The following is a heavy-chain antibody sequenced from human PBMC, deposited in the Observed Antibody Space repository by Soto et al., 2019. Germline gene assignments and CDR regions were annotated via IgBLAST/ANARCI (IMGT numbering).Heavy chain of an antibody. V-gene: IGHV4-34*01. Sequence: PSETLSLTCAVYGGSFSCYYWSWIRQPPGKGLEWIGEINHSGSTNYNPSLKSRVTISVDTSKNQFSLKLSSVTAADTAVYYCARRTIFGVVIIGYFDYWGQGTLVTVSS. CDR1: GGSFSCYY. D-gene: IGHD3-3*01. CDR3: ARRTIFGVVIIGYFDY. CDR2: INHSGST. J-gene: IGHJ4*02.